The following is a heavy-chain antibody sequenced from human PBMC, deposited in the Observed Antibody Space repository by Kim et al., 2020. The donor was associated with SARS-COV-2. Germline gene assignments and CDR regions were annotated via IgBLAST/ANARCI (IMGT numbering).Heavy chain of an antibody. CDR2: IYDSGST. D-gene: IGHD3-3*01. CDR1: GGSISSCGYY. J-gene: IGHJ3*02. V-gene: IGHV4-31*03. Sequence: SETLSLTCTVSGGSISSCGYYWIWIRQHKGQGLEWVVYIYDSGSTYYNPSLKGRVTIAVDTYKNQLYLKLSSVAAAATYFCDSAICDSFFGRVVNSVD. CDR3: AICDSFFGRVVNSVD.